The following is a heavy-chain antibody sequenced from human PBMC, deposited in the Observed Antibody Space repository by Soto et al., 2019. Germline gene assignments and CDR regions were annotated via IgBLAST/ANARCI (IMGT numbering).Heavy chain of an antibody. V-gene: IGHV3-23*01. D-gene: IGHD6-13*01. CDR3: AKVIAAVNKDPRYYYYAMDV. CDR1: GFTFSNYA. CDR2: ISGGGGNT. Sequence: HPGGSLRLSCAASGFTFSNYAMNWVRQAPGEGLEWVSAISGGGGNTYDADSVKGRFTISRDNSKNTLYLQMNSLRAEDTAVYYCAKVIAAVNKDPRYYYYAMDVWGQGTTVTVSS. J-gene: IGHJ6*02.